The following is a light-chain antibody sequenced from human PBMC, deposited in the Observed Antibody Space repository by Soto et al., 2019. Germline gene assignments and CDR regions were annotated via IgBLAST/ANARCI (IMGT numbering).Light chain of an antibody. CDR3: LLFYTGGRPV. V-gene: IGLV7-46*01. CDR2: DTN. CDR1: TGAVASDDY. J-gene: IGLJ7*01. Sequence: QAVVTQEPSLTVSPGETVTLTCGSSTGAVASDDYPYWFQQKPGQAPRTLIYDTNNKHSWTPARFSGSLLGGKAALTLSGAQPEDEADFYCLLFYTGGRPVFGGGTQLTVL.